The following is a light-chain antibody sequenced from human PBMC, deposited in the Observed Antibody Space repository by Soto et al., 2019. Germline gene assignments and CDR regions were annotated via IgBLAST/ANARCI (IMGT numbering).Light chain of an antibody. CDR3: QQYNSYSEA. CDR2: DAS. Sequence: DIQMTQSPSTLSASVGDRVTITGRASQSISGRLAWYQQKPGKAPKVLIYDASSLESGVPSRFSGSGSGTEFTLTISSLQPDDFATYYCQQYNSYSEAFGQGTKVDI. J-gene: IGKJ1*01. CDR1: QSISGR. V-gene: IGKV1-5*01.